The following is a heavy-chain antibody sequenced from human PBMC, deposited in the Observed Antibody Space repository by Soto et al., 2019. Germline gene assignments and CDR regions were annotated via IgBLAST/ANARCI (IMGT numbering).Heavy chain of an antibody. V-gene: IGHV3-23*01. CDR2: ISGSGGST. CDR3: AKCSRRLEYSGDYYYGMDV. Sequence: GGSLRLSCAASGFTFSSYAMSWVRQAPGKGLEWVSAISGSGGSTYYADSVKGRFTISRDNSKNTLYLQMNSLRAEDTAVYYCAKCSRRLEYSGDYYYGMDVWGQGTTVTVSS. CDR1: GFTFSSYA. J-gene: IGHJ6*02. D-gene: IGHD3-3*01.